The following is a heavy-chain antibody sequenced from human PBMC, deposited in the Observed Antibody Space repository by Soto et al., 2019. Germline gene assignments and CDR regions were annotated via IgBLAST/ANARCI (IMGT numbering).Heavy chain of an antibody. CDR3: VQSTGWPGFDF. V-gene: IGHV3-53*01. Sequence: HPGGSLRLSCAASGFAVSSKYMTWVRQAPGKGLEWVSVIYGGGTTYYADRVKGRFTISRDTSKNTLYLQLNSLRAEDTAVYYCVQSTGWPGFDFWGQGTLVTVSS. J-gene: IGHJ4*02. D-gene: IGHD6-19*01. CDR1: GFAVSSKY. CDR2: IYGGGTT.